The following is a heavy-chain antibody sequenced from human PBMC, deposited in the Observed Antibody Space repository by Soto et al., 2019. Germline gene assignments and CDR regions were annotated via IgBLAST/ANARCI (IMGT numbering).Heavy chain of an antibody. J-gene: IGHJ5*02. V-gene: IGHV3-43*01. Sequence: GRSLRLSCAASGFTFDDYTMHWVRQAPGKGLQWVSLISWDGGSTYYADSVKGRFTISRDNSKNSLYLQMNSLRTEDTALYYCAKDSSGYSLGFDPWGQGTLVTVSS. D-gene: IGHD3-22*01. CDR2: ISWDGGST. CDR1: GFTFDDYT. CDR3: AKDSSGYSLGFDP.